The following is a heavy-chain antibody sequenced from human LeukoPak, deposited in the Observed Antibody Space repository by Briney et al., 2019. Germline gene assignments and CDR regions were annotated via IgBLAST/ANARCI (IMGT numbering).Heavy chain of an antibody. Sequence: SETLSLTCTVSGGSISNYYWNWIRQSPGRELEWIGYIYNSGSTNYNPSLKSRVTISVDTSKNQFSLKLKSVTAADTAVYYCASCDKCDSSGFGLDAFDMWGQGTMVTVSS. CDR2: IYNSGST. V-gene: IGHV4-59*08. CDR3: ASCDKCDSSGFGLDAFDM. J-gene: IGHJ3*02. D-gene: IGHD3-22*01. CDR1: GGSISNYY.